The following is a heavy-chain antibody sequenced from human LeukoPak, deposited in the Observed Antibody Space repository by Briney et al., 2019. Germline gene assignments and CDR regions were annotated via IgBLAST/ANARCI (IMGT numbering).Heavy chain of an antibody. CDR2: IYYSGST. CDR3: ARWGSGYYFFDY. CDR1: GGSISSYY. J-gene: IGHJ4*02. V-gene: IGHV4-59*01. D-gene: IGHD3-22*01. Sequence: SETLSLTCTVSGGSISSYYWSWIRQPPGKGLEWIGYIYYSGSTNYNPSLKSRVTISVDASKNQFSLKLSSVTAADTAVYYCARWGSGYYFFDYWGQGTLVTVSS.